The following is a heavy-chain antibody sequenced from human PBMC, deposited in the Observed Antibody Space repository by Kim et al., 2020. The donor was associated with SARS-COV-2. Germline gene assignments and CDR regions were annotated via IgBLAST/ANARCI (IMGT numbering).Heavy chain of an antibody. J-gene: IGHJ4*02. V-gene: IGHV3-9*01. Sequence: GGSLRLSCAASGFMFGDYGMHWVRQGPGKGLEWVAGISDNSRRLGYADSVKGRFTVSRDNAKNSLYLEMNSLRVEDTALYYCAKVVYSSDFGMDYWGQGTLVTVSS. CDR2: ISDNSRRL. D-gene: IGHD3-22*01. CDR3: AKVVYSSDFGMDY. CDR1: GFMFGDYG.